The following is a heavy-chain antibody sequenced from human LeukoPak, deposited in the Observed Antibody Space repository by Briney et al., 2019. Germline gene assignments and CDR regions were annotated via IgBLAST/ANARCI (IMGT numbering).Heavy chain of an antibody. V-gene: IGHV4-61*02. D-gene: IGHD6-19*01. CDR2: IYTSGST. CDR1: GGSISSGSYY. CDR3: ASIAVAGTPLDY. J-gene: IGHJ4*02. Sequence: SETLSLTCTVSGGSISSGSYYWSWIRQPAGKGLEWIGRIYTSGSTNYNPSLKSRVTISVDTSKDQFSLKLSSVTAADTAVYYCASIAVAGTPLDYWGQGTLVTVSS.